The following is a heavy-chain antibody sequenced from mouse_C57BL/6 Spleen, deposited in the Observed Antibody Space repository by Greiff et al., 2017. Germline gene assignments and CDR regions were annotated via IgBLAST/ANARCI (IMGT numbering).Heavy chain of an antibody. Sequence: QVQLQQPGAELVKPGASVKMSCKASGYTFTSYWITWVKQRPGQGLEWIGDIYPGSGSTNYNEKFKSKATLTVDTSSSTAYMQLSSLTSEDSAVYYCARIGYDYDLYYLDYWGQGTTLTVSS. D-gene: IGHD2-4*01. V-gene: IGHV1-55*01. CDR1: GYTFTSYW. CDR2: IYPGSGST. J-gene: IGHJ2*01. CDR3: ARIGYDYDLYYLDY.